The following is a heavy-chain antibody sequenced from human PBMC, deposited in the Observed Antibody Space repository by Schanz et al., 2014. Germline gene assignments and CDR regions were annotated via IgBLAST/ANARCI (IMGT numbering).Heavy chain of an antibody. V-gene: IGHV1-3*01. CDR2: INAANGNT. CDR3: ARGRGCTGGSCYSWFDL. CDR1: GYSFISHA. D-gene: IGHD2-15*01. J-gene: IGHJ5*02. Sequence: QVQLVQSGAEVKKPGASVKVFCKASGYSFISHAIHWVRQAPGQRLEWMGWINAANGNTRYSQKFQGRVTITRDTSASTAYMELSSLRAEDTAVYYCARGRGCTGGSCYSWFDLWGQGTLVTVAS.